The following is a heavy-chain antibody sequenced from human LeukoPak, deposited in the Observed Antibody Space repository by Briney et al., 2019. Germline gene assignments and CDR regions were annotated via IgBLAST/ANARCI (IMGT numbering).Heavy chain of an antibody. Sequence: PSQTLSLTCTVSGGSISSGRDYWSWIRQPAGKGLEWIGRISTSGRTDYNPSLKSRVTISVDTSKNQFSLKLSSVTAADTAVYYCARGPLNGITEYFQHWGQGTLVTVSS. D-gene: IGHD3-9*01. J-gene: IGHJ1*01. V-gene: IGHV4-61*02. CDR1: GGSISSGRDY. CDR3: ARGPLNGITEYFQH. CDR2: ISTSGRT.